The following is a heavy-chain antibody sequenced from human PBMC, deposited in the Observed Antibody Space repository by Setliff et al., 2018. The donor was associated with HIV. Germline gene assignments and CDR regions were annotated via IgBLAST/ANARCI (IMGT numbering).Heavy chain of an antibody. D-gene: IGHD6-13*01. CDR2: LYRSGST. V-gene: IGHV4-38-2*01. J-gene: IGHJ6*03. CDR1: GYSISSAYY. Sequence: SETLSLTCAVSGYSISSAYYWGWIRQPPGKGLEWIGSLYRSGSTFYSPSLEGRVSISRDTSKNQFSLRLSSVTAADTAVYYCARHRDPPGSRWIYYYYYMDLWGEGTTVTVSS. CDR3: ARHRDPPGSRWIYYYYYMDL.